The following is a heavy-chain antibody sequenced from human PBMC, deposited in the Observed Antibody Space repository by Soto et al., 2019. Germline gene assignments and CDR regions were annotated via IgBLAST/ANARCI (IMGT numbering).Heavy chain of an antibody. CDR1: GFTFSSYA. J-gene: IGHJ4*02. CDR2: ISYDGSNK. CDR3: AREDYGDY. Sequence: PGGSLRLSCAASGFTFSSYAMHWVRQAPGKGLEWVAVISYDGSNKYYADSVKGRFTISRDNSKNTLYLQMNSLRAEDTAVYYCAREDYGDYWGQGTLVTVSS. V-gene: IGHV3-30-3*01.